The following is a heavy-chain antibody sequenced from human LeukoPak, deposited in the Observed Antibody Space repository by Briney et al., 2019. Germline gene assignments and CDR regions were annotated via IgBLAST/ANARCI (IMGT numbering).Heavy chain of an antibody. CDR3: ARGFTYDSSAIVGAFDI. V-gene: IGHV3-48*02. D-gene: IGHD3-22*01. Sequence: GGSLRLSCAASGFTFSTYFWMHWVRQAPGKGLEWVSYISSSSSAIYYADSVKGRFTISRDNAKNSLYLQMNSLGDEDTAVYYCARGFTYDSSAIVGAFDIWGQGTMVTVSS. CDR2: ISSSSSAI. J-gene: IGHJ3*02. CDR1: GFTFSTYF.